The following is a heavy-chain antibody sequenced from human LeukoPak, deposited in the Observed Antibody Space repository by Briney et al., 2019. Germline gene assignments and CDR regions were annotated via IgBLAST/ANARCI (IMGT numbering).Heavy chain of an antibody. CDR3: ARGYSSGFDY. CDR1: GYTFTSYY. D-gene: IGHD6-19*01. Sequence: ASVKVSCKTSGYTFTSYYMHWVRQAPGQGLEWMGIIIPSGGSTNYAQKFQGRVTMTSDTSTSTVYMELSSLRSEDTAVYYCARGYSSGFDYWGQGTLVTVSS. V-gene: IGHV1-46*01. J-gene: IGHJ4*02. CDR2: IIPSGGST.